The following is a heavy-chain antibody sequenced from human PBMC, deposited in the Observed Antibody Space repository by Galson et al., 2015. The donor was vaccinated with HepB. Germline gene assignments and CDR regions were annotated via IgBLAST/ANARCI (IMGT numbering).Heavy chain of an antibody. D-gene: IGHD4-17*01. CDR2: ISSSSSYI. V-gene: IGHV3-21*01. CDR3: ARDKSYGDYGGLGYYYYYGMDV. CDR1: GFTFSSYS. Sequence: SLRLSCAASGFTFSSYSMNWVRQAPGKGLEWVSSISSSSSYIYYADSVKGRFTISRDNAKNSLYLQMNSLRAEDTAVYYCARDKSYGDYGGLGYYYYYGMDVWGQGTTVTVSS. J-gene: IGHJ6*02.